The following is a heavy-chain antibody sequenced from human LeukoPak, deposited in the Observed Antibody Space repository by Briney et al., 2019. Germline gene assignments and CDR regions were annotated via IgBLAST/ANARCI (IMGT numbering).Heavy chain of an antibody. CDR1: GDSVSSASYY. D-gene: IGHD6-13*01. V-gene: IGHV4-61*10. J-gene: IGHJ4*02. CDR2: MSNSGHT. CDR3: ARVSAAGTGPDS. Sequence: SETLSLTCTVSGDSVSSASYYWSWIRQSTEKGLEWIGFMSNSGHTDSTPSLKSPVTISVDTSKNQFSLKLNSVTAADTAVYYCARVSAAGTGPDSWGQGTLVTVYS.